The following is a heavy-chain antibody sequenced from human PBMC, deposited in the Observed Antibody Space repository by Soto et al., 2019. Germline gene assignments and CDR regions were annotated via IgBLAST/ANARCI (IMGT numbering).Heavy chain of an antibody. CDR1: GGTFSSYA. CDR3: ARVVMTTVPASYYYGMDV. Sequence: QVQLVQYGAAVKKPGSSVTVSCKASGGTFSSYAISWVRQAPGQGLEWMGRIIPFIGTANYAQKFQGRVTITADESTSKAYMELTILRSEDTALYYCARVVMTTVPASYYYGMDVWGQVTTVTVS. CDR2: IIPFIGTA. V-gene: IGHV1-69*18. D-gene: IGHD4-4*01. J-gene: IGHJ6*02.